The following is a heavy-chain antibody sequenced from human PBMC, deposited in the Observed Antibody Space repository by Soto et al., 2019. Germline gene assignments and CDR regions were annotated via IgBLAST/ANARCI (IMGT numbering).Heavy chain of an antibody. Sequence: QVQLVQSGAEVKKPGSSVKVSCKASGGSLSNYGISWVRQAPGQGLEWMGALIPVFGTRNYAQKFQDRVTITADESTTTGYMEVRSLTSEDTAVYYCARGDATKIVVTTYYAMDVWGQGTTVTVSS. CDR2: LIPVFGTR. J-gene: IGHJ6*02. CDR1: GGSLSNYG. V-gene: IGHV1-69*12. D-gene: IGHD3-22*01. CDR3: ARGDATKIVVTTYYAMDV.